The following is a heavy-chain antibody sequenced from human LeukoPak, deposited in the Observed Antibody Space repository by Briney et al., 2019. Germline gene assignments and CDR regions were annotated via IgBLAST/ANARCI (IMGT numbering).Heavy chain of an antibody. CDR3: ARLTRYTSSGRYPYFDW. Sequence: SETLSLTCSVSGGSISTYYWTWIRQPPGKAPEWIGYIYYSGSTNYNPSLKSRVTISVDTSQKHFSLRLSSVTAADTAVYYCARLTRYTSSGRYPYFDWWGQGTRVTVSS. V-gene: IGHV4-59*08. CDR2: IYYSGST. CDR1: GGSISTYY. D-gene: IGHD3-22*01. J-gene: IGHJ4*02.